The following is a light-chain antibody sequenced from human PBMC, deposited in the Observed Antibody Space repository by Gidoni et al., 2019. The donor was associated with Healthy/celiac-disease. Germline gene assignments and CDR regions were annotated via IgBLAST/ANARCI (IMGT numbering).Light chain of an antibody. CDR3: QQRSR. CDR1: QSVSSY. J-gene: IGKJ2*01. CDR2: DAS. V-gene: IGKV3-11*01. Sequence: EIVLTQSPATLSLSPGERATLSCRASQSVSSYLAWYQQKPGQAPRLLIHDASNRATGIPARFSGSGSGTDFTLTISSLEPEDFAVYYCQQRSRFGQGTKLEIK.